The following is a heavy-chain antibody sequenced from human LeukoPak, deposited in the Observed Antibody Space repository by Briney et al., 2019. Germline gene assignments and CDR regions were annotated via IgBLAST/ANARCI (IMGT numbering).Heavy chain of an antibody. CDR2: IYSGGST. CDR3: ARDLGYYGSGSYSN. V-gene: IGHV3-53*01. D-gene: IGHD3-10*01. CDR1: GFTVSSNY. J-gene: IGHJ4*02. Sequence: GGSLRLSCAASGFTVSSNYMSWVRQAPGKGLEWVSVIYSGGSTYYADSVKGRFTISRDNAKNSLYLQMNSLRAEDTAVYYCARDLGYYGSGSYSNWGQGTLVTVSS.